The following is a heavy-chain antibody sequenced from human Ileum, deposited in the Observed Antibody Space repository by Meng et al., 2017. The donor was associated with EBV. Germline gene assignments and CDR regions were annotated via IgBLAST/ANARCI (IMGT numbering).Heavy chain of an antibody. D-gene: IGHD6-19*01. V-gene: IGHV2-5*01. J-gene: IGHJ5*02. CDR2: IYGNGDK. CDR3: AHREGCGGWYPDT. Sequence: QSTLKESGPSLLKPAQTLTLTCTFSGFSLTISEVSVGWIRQAPGKALEWLAVIYGNGDKRYNPSLESRLTITKDASKNQVVITVTNIDPMDTATYYCAHREGCGGWYPDTWGQGTLVTVSS. CDR1: GFSLTISEVS.